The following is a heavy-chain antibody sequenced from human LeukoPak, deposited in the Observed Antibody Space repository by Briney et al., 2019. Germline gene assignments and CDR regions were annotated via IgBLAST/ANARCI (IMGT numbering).Heavy chain of an antibody. J-gene: IGHJ3*02. CDR3: ARSGGYYDFWSGWDAFDI. V-gene: IGHV1-18*01. CDR2: ISAYNGNT. Sequence: VASVKVSCKASGYTFTSYGISWVRQAPGQGLEWMGWISAYNGNTNYAQKFQGRVTMTRDTSISTAYMELSRLRSDDTAVYYCARSGGYYDFWSGWDAFDIWGQGTMVTVSS. D-gene: IGHD3-3*01. CDR1: GYTFTSYG.